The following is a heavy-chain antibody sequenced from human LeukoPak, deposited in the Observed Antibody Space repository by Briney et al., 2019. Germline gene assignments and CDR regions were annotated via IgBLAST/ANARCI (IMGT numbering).Heavy chain of an antibody. D-gene: IGHD2-15*01. CDR2: ISGSGDNT. J-gene: IGHJ4*02. CDR3: TSFPRADTRDIVFDF. V-gene: IGHV3-23*01. Sequence: GGSLRLSCAASGFTFSYYEMNWVRQAPGKGLEWVSVISGSGDNTDYADSVKGRFTISRDNSRNTVYLQMNSLRAEDTAVYYCTSFPRADTRDIVFDFWGQGALVTVSS. CDR1: GFTFSYYE.